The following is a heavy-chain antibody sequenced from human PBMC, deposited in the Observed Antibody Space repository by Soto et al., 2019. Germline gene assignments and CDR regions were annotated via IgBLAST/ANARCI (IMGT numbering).Heavy chain of an antibody. CDR3: AKGFLLGEDGRLWDAFYI. CDR1: GFTFDDYA. Sequence: GGSLRLSCAASGFTFDDYAMHWVRQAPGKGLEWVSGISWNSGSIGYADSVKGRFTISRDNAKNSLYLQMNSLRAEDTALYYCAKGFLLGEDGRLWDAFYIWGQGTMVTVS. J-gene: IGHJ3*02. D-gene: IGHD5-18*01. V-gene: IGHV3-9*01. CDR2: ISWNSGSI.